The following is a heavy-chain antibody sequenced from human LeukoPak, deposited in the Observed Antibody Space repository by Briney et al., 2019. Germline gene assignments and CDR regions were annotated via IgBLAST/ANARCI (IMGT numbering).Heavy chain of an antibody. J-gene: IGHJ3*02. D-gene: IGHD6-13*01. CDR1: GGSISSGSYY. Sequence: SQTLSLTCTVSGGSISSGSYYWSWIRQPAGKGLEWIGRLYTSGSTNYNPSLKSRVTISVDTSKNQFSLKLSSVTAADTAVYYCARVPTYEIAAARVGYAFDIWGQGTMVTVSS. CDR2: LYTSGST. V-gene: IGHV4-61*02. CDR3: ARVPTYEIAAARVGYAFDI.